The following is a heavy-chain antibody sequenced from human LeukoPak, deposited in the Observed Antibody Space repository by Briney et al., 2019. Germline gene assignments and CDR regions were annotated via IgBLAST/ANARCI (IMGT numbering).Heavy chain of an antibody. CDR3: AELGITMIGGV. V-gene: IGHV3-48*03. CDR2: ISSSGSTI. Sequence: PGGSLRLSCAVSGFTFSRYAMSWVRQAPGKGLEWVSYISSSGSTIYYADSVKGRFTISRDNAKNSLYLQMNSLRAEDTAVYYCAELGITMIGGVWGKGTTVTISS. J-gene: IGHJ6*04. CDR1: GFTFSRYA. D-gene: IGHD3-10*02.